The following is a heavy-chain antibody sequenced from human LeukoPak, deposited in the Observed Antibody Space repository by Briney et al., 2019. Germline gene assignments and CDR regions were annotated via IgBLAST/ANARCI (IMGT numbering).Heavy chain of an antibody. CDR1: GYTFTGYY. D-gene: IGHD3-10*01. Sequence: ASVKVSCKASGYTFTGYYMHWVRQAPGQGLEWMGWINPNSGGTNYAQKFQGRVTMSRDTSISTAYMALSRLRSDDTAVYYCARDSGERGSRSYLIAYWGQGTLVTVSS. CDR3: ARDSGERGSRSYLIAY. CDR2: INPNSGGT. V-gene: IGHV1-2*02. J-gene: IGHJ4*02.